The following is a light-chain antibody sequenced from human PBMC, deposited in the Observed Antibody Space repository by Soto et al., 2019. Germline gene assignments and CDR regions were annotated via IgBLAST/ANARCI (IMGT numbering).Light chain of an antibody. Sequence: DIQMTQSPSTLSASVGDRVTITVLASQSISNCLAWYQQKPGKAPKVLIFDASSLETGVPSRFSGSGSGTEFTLTISSLQSDDFATYYCQQYISYLVTFGGGTKVDIK. CDR1: QSISNC. V-gene: IGKV1-5*01. CDR3: QQYISYLVT. CDR2: DAS. J-gene: IGKJ4*01.